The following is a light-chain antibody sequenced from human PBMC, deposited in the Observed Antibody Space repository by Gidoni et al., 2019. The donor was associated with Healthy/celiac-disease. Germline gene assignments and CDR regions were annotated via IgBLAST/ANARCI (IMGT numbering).Light chain of an antibody. J-gene: IGLJ1*01. CDR2: GNN. V-gene: IGLV1-40*01. Sequence: QSVLTQPPSVSGPPGQRVTISCTGSSSNIGAGYDVHWYQQPPGTAPKLLIYGNNNRPSGVPDRFSGSKSGTSASLAITGLQAEDEADYYCQSYDSSLSGYVFGTGTKVTVL. CDR1: SSNIGAGYD. CDR3: QSYDSSLSGYV.